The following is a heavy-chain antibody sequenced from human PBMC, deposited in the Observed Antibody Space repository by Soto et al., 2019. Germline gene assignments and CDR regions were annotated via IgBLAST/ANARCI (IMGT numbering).Heavy chain of an antibody. D-gene: IGHD6-13*01. J-gene: IGHJ2*01. CDR3: ARNGAAAGTWYFDL. Sequence: PSETLSLTCTVSGGSISSSSYYWGWIRQPPGKGLEWIGSIYYSGSTYYNPSLKSRVTISVDTSKNQFSLKLSSVTAADTSVYYCARNGAAAGTWYFDLWGRGTLVTVSS. CDR2: IYYSGST. V-gene: IGHV4-39*01. CDR1: GGSISSSSYY.